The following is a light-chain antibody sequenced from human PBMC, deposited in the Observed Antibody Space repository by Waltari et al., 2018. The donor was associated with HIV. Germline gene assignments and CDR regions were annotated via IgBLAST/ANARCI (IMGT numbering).Light chain of an antibody. CDR2: AAS. Sequence: DIQMTQSPSSLSASVGDRVTITCRESQTISSYLNWYQQKPGKAPKLLIYAASSLQSGVPSRFSGSGSGTDFTLTISSLQPEDSATYYCQQSYSPLTFGGGTKVEIK. CDR1: QTISSY. J-gene: IGKJ4*01. CDR3: QQSYSPLT. V-gene: IGKV1-39*01.